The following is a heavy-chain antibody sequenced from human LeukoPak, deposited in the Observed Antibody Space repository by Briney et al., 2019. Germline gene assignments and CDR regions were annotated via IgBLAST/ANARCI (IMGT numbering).Heavy chain of an antibody. D-gene: IGHD1-26*01. CDR2: IYSGGST. CDR3: ARAGKWELLHFDY. CDR1: GFTVSSNY. Sequence: PGGSLRLSCAASGFTVSSNYMSWVRQAPGXGLEWVSVIYSGGSTYYADSVKGRFTISRDNSKNTLYLQMNSLRAEDTAVYYCARAGKWELLHFDYWGQGTLVTVSS. V-gene: IGHV3-53*01. J-gene: IGHJ4*02.